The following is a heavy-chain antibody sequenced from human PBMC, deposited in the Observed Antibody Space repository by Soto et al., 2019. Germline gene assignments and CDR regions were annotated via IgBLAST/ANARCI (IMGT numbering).Heavy chain of an antibody. CDR3: ARQVSRLGAGDAFDI. D-gene: IGHD2-8*01. V-gene: IGHV3-11*01. Sequence: GGSLKLSCAASGFTFSDYYMSWIRQAPGKGLEWVSYISSSGSTIYYADSVKGRFTISRDNAKNSLYLQMNSLRAEDTAVYYCARQVSRLGAGDAFDIWGQGTMVTVSS. CDR2: ISSSGSTI. J-gene: IGHJ3*02. CDR1: GFTFSDYY.